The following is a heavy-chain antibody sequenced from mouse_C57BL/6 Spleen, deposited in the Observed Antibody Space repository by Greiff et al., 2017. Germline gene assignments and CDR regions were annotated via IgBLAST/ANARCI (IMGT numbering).Heavy chain of an antibody. Sequence: EVKLVESGGGLVKPGGSLKLSCAASGFTFSSYALSWVRQTPEKRLEWVATISDGGSYTYYPDNVKGRFTISRDNAKNNLYLQMSHLKSEDTAMYYCARDYYGMGAMDYWGQGTSVTVSS. CDR2: ISDGGSYT. D-gene: IGHD1-1*01. V-gene: IGHV5-4*01. J-gene: IGHJ4*01. CDR1: GFTFSSYA. CDR3: ARDYYGMGAMDY.